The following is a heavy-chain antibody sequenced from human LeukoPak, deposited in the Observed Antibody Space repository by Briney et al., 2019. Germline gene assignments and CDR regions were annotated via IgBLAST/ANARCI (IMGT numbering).Heavy chain of an antibody. Sequence: GESLKISCKGSGYSFTSYWIGWVRQMPGKGLEWMGIIYPGDSDTRYSPSFQGQVTISADKSISTAYLQWSSLKASDTAMYYCERLVGGSGSYGGYYYGMDVWGQGTTVTVSS. V-gene: IGHV5-51*01. CDR3: ERLVGGSGSYGGYYYGMDV. J-gene: IGHJ6*02. D-gene: IGHD3-10*01. CDR1: GYSFTSYW. CDR2: IYPGDSDT.